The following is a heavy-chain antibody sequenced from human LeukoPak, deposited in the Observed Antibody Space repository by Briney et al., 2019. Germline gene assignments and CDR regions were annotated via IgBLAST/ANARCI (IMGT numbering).Heavy chain of an antibody. Sequence: ASVKVSCKASGYTFTSCGISWVRQAPGQGLEWMGWISGYNGNTNYAQKLQGRVTMTTDTSTSTAYMELRSLRSDDTAVYYCARGRPGDDYMDVWGKGTTVTVSS. CDR2: ISGYNGNT. CDR1: GYTFTSCG. CDR3: ARGRPGDDYMDV. D-gene: IGHD3-10*01. J-gene: IGHJ6*03. V-gene: IGHV1-18*01.